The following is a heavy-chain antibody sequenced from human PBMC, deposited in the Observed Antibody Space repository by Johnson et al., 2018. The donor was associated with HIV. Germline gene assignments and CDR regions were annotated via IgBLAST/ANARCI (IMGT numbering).Heavy chain of an antibody. V-gene: IGHV3-30*02. Sequence: HVQLVESGGGVVQPGGSLRLSCAASGFTFSSYGMHWVRQAPGKGLEWVAFIRYDGLNKYYADSVKGRFTISRDNSKNTLYLQMNSLRAEDTAVYYCARQLKYYYDSSGYYYLSSAAFDIWGQGTMVTVSS. CDR2: IRYDGLNK. CDR3: ARQLKYYYDSSGYYYLSSAAFDI. D-gene: IGHD3-22*01. J-gene: IGHJ3*02. CDR1: GFTFSSYG.